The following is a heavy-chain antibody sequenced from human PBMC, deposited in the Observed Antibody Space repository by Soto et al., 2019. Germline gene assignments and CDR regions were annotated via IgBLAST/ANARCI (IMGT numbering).Heavy chain of an antibody. V-gene: IGHV3-21*01. J-gene: IGHJ3*02. CDR2: ISSSSSYI. D-gene: IGHD3-10*01. CDR3: ARDRGGDLKAFDI. CDR1: GFTFSSYS. Sequence: EVQLVESGGGLVKPGGSLRLSCAASGFTFSSYSMNWVRQAPGKGLEWVSSISSSSSYIYYAASVKGRFTISRDNAKNSLHLQMNSPRAEDTSVYFCARDRGGDLKAFDIWGQGTMVTVSS.